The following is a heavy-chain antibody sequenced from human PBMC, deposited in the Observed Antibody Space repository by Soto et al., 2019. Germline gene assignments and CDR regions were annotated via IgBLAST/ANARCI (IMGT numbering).Heavy chain of an antibody. V-gene: IGHV3-48*03. CDR1: GFIFSNYE. D-gene: IGHD3-3*01. Sequence: GGSLRLSCEASGFIFSNYEMTWVRQAPGKGLEWVSYISGTGNTIFHAGSVRGRFTISRDRAKNLLYLQMSSLRAEDTAVYYCARRRSHYYYYGMDVWGRGTTVTVSS. J-gene: IGHJ6*02. CDR3: ARRRSHYYYYGMDV. CDR2: ISGTGNTI.